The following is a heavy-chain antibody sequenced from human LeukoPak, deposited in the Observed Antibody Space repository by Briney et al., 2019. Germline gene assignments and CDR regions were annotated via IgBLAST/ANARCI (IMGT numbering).Heavy chain of an antibody. CDR2: ISHDGSNE. D-gene: IGHD3-10*01. CDR1: GFTFSSYG. J-gene: IGHJ4*02. V-gene: IGHV3-30*18. CDR3: AKEGYYGSGSFSDY. Sequence: GGSLRLSCAASGFTFSSYGMHWVRQAPGKGLEWVAVISHDGSNEYYADSVEGRFTISRANSKNTLYLQMNSLRPEDTAVYYCAKEGYYGSGSFSDYWGQGTLVTVSS.